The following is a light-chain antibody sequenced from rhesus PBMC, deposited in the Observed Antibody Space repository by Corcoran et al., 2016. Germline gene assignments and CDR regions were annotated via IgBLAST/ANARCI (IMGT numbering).Light chain of an antibody. J-gene: IGKJ2*01. V-gene: IGKV1-43*02. CDR1: QGIRNY. Sequence: DIQMTQSPSSLSASVGDRVTITCRASQGIRNYLSWYQKKPGKAPKLLIYDASTLQSGVPSRFSGSGAGTDVTLTISSLQPEDFATYYCLQYNSDPYSFGQGTKVEIK. CDR2: DAS. CDR3: LQYNSDPYS.